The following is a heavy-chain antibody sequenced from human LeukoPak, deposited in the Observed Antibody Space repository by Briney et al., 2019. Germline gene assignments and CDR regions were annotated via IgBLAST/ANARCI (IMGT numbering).Heavy chain of an antibody. J-gene: IGHJ4*02. CDR1: GFTFGSYW. CDR3: AKVPGQLRAGGGWFDY. CDR2: IKQDGSEK. V-gene: IGHV3-7*03. Sequence: GGSLRLSCAASGFTFGSYWMSWVRQAPGKGLEWVANIKQDGSEKYYVDSVKGRFTISRDNAKNSLYLQMNSLRAEDTAVYYCAKVPGQLRAGGGWFDYWGQGTLVTVSS. D-gene: IGHD4-17*01.